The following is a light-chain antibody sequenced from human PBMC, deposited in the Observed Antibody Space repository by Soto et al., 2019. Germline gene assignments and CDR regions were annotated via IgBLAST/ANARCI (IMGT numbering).Light chain of an antibody. CDR3: LQLKSYPVT. J-gene: IGKJ4*01. CDR1: QVISSH. V-gene: IGKV1-9*01. Sequence: DIQLTQSPTFLSASVGDRVTITCRASQVISSHLAWYQQKPGKAPKLLIYAAATLQSGVPSRFSGSGSGTEFTVTISSLQPEDFATYYCLQLKSYPVTFGGGTKVEIK. CDR2: AAA.